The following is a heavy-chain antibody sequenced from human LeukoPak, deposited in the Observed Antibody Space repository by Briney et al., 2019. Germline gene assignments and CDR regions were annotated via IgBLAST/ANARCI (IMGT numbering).Heavy chain of an antibody. J-gene: IGHJ6*04. V-gene: IGHV3-48*03. CDR2: ISSSGSTI. CDR1: GFTFSSYE. CDR3: AELGITMIGGV. Sequence: GGSLRLSCAASGFTFSSYEMNCVRQARGKGLEEVSYISSSGSTIYYADSVKGRFTISRDNAKNSLYLQMTSLRAEDTAVYYCAELGITMIGGVWGKGTTVTISS. D-gene: IGHD3-10*02.